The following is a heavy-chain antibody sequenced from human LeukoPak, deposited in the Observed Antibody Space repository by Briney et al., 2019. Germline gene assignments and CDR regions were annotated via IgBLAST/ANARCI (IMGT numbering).Heavy chain of an antibody. CDR2: ISGSGGST. CDR1: GFTFSSYA. D-gene: IGHD3-16*01. Sequence: PGGSLRLSCAASGFTFSSYAMSWVRQAPGKGLEWVSAISGSGGSTYYADSVKGRFTISRDNSKNSLYLQMKSLRAEDTALYYCARRGYHDYSGFDYWGQGTLVTVSS. CDR3: ARRGYHDYSGFDY. V-gene: IGHV3-23*01. J-gene: IGHJ4*02.